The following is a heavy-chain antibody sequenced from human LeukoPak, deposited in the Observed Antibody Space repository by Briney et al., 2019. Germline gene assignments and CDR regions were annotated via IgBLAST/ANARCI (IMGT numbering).Heavy chain of an antibody. CDR3: ARARGGSGRGDYFDS. Sequence: ASVKVSCKASGYTFTGSYMHWVRQAPGQGLEWMGWINPNSGGTDYAQKFQGRVTMTRDTSITTAYMELSSLRSDDTAVYYCARARGGSGRGDYFDSWGQGTLVTVSS. CDR1: GYTFTGSY. D-gene: IGHD3-16*01. J-gene: IGHJ4*02. V-gene: IGHV1-2*02. CDR2: INPNSGGT.